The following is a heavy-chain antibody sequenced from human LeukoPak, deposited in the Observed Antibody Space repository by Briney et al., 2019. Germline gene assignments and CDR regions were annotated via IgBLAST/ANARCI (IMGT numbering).Heavy chain of an antibody. Sequence: ASVKVSCKASGYTFTSYAMHWVRQAPGQRLEWMGWINAGNGNTKYSQKFQGRVTITRDTSASTAYMELSSLRSEDTAVYYCARDREYFGSGSVFFFYYDVDVWGQGTTVTVSS. CDR3: ARDREYFGSGSVFFFYYDVDV. CDR1: GYTFTSYA. J-gene: IGHJ6*02. CDR2: INAGNGNT. V-gene: IGHV1-3*01. D-gene: IGHD3-10*01.